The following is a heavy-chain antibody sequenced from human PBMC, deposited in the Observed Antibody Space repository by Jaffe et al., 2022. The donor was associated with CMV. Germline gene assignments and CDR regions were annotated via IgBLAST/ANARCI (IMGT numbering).Heavy chain of an antibody. CDR2: ISSSGSTI. CDR1: GFTFSSYE. CDR3: ARSYCGGDCKPWYYYYYYYMDV. Sequence: EVQLVESGGGLVQPGGSLRLSCAASGFTFSSYEMNWVRQAPGKGLEWVSYISSSGSTIYYADSVKGRFTISRDNAKNSLYLQMNSLRAEDTAVYYCARSYCGGDCKPWYYYYYYYMDVWGKGTTVTVSS. D-gene: IGHD2-21*02. V-gene: IGHV3-48*03. J-gene: IGHJ6*03.